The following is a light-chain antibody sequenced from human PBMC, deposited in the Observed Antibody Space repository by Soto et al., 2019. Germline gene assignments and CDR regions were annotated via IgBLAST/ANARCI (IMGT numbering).Light chain of an antibody. V-gene: IGKV1-6*01. CDR1: QGIKND. Sequence: AIPMTQSPSSLSASVGDRVTITCRASQGIKNDVAWYQQKPGKAPKLLIYAASSLQSGVPPRFSGSGSGTDFTLTSTSLQPEDFATYYCLQDYNYPYTFGQGTKLEIK. J-gene: IGKJ2*01. CDR2: AAS. CDR3: LQDYNYPYT.